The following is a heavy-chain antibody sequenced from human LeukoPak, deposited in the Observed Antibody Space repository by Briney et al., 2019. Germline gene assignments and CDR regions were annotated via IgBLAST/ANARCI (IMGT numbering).Heavy chain of an antibody. CDR1: GFTFSSYS. CDR3: ARDMFGAIAVAGTDY. Sequence: GGSLRLSCAASGFTFSSYSMNWVRQAPGKGLEWVSSISSSSSYIYYADSVKGRFTISRDNAKNSLYLQMNSLRAEDTAVYYRARDMFGAIAVAGTDYWGQGTLVTVSS. CDR2: ISSSSSYI. J-gene: IGHJ4*02. V-gene: IGHV3-21*01. D-gene: IGHD6-19*01.